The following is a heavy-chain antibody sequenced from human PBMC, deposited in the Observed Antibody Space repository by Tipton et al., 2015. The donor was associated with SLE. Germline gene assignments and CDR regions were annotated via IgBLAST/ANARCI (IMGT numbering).Heavy chain of an antibody. CDR2: IYTSRST. CDR1: NGSINLYY. CDR3: AREAGTMTRGVIYYYYYMDV. D-gene: IGHD3-10*01. Sequence: GLVKPSETLSLTCTVSNGSINLYYWSWVRQPAGKALEWIGRIYTSRSTIYNPSLKSRLTILVDPSNNQFSPELRSVTAADTAVYYCAREAGTMTRGVIYYYYYMDVWGKGTTVTVSS. J-gene: IGHJ6*03. V-gene: IGHV4-4*07.